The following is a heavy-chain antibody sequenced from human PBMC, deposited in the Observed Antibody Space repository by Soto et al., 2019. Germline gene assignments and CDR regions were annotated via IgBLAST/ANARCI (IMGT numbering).Heavy chain of an antibody. CDR3: AGVRGINVFDY. CDR1: GGSISSGGYY. Sequence: PSETLSLTCTVSGGSISSGGYYWRWVRQHPGKGLEWIGYIYYSGSTYYNPSLKSRVTISVDTSKNQFSLKLSSVTAADTAVYYCAGVRGINVFDYWGPGTLVTVSS. J-gene: IGHJ4*02. V-gene: IGHV4-31*03. D-gene: IGHD3-10*01. CDR2: IYYSGST.